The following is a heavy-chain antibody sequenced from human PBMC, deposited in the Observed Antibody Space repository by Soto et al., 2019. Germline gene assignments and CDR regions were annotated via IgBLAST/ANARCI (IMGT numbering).Heavy chain of an antibody. D-gene: IGHD2-2*01. V-gene: IGHV1-2*04. Sequence: ASVKVSCKASGYTFTGYYMYSVRQAPGQGLEWMGWINPNSGGTNYAQKFQGWVTMTRDTSISTAYMELSRLRSDDTAVYYCARGIVVVPAASTRHNPNDAFDIWGQGTMVTVSS. CDR3: ARGIVVVPAASTRHNPNDAFDI. CDR2: INPNSGGT. CDR1: GYTFTGYY. J-gene: IGHJ3*02.